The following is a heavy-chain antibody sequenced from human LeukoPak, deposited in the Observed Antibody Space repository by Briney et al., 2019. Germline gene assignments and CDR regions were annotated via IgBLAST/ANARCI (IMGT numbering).Heavy chain of an antibody. CDR3: ARHTPTRIVVVPAAIDY. Sequence: SETLPLTCTVSGGSISSSSYYWGWIRQPPGKGLEWIGSIYYSGSTYYNPSLESRVTISVDTSKNQFSLKLSSVTAADTAVYYGARHTPTRIVVVPAAIDYWGQGTLVTVSS. CDR2: IYYSGST. CDR1: GGSISSSSYY. D-gene: IGHD2-2*01. J-gene: IGHJ4*02. V-gene: IGHV4-39*01.